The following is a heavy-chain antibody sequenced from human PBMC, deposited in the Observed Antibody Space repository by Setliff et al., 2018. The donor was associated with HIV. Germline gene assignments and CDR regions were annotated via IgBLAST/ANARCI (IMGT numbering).Heavy chain of an antibody. Sequence: SVKVSCKASGGTFSSYVISWVRQAPGQGPEWMGGIIPMYGVTNYAQKFQGRVTTTTDESTSTAYMELSSLGSEDTAVYYCALPYCSGGNCWSSASLPPAGWFDPWGQGTLVTVSS. CDR2: IIPMYGVT. D-gene: IGHD2-15*01. CDR1: GGTFSSYV. CDR3: ALPYCSGGNCWSSASLPPAGWFDP. V-gene: IGHV1-69*05. J-gene: IGHJ5*02.